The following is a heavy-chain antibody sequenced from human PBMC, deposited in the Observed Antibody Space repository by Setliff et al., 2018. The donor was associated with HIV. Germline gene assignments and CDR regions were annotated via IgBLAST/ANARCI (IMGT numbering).Heavy chain of an antibody. D-gene: IGHD3-22*01. CDR1: GGSINTYY. CDR2: FYTSGST. CDR3: ARDRLTYYFDY. J-gene: IGHJ4*02. Sequence: SETLSLTCTVSGGSINTYYWSWIRQPAWKGLEWIGRFYTSGSTNYNPSLESRVTMSVDTSKNQFSLKLSSVTAADTAVYYCARDRLTYYFDYWGQGILVTVSS. V-gene: IGHV4-4*07.